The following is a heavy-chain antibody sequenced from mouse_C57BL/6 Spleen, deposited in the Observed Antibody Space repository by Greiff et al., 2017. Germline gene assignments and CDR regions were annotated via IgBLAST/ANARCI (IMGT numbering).Heavy chain of an antibody. D-gene: IGHD2-4*01. CDR2: FHPYNDDP. Sequence: QVQLKQSGAELVKPGASVKMSCKASGYTFTTYPTEWMKQTHGKSLACIGNFHPYNDDPKYNEKFKGKATLTVEKSSSTVYLELSRLTSDDSAVYYCARSIYYDYGYAMDYWGQGTSVTVSS. J-gene: IGHJ4*01. CDR1: GYTFTTYP. CDR3: ARSIYYDYGYAMDY. V-gene: IGHV1-47*01.